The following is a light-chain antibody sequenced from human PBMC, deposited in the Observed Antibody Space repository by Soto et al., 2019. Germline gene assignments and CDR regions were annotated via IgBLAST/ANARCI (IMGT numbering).Light chain of an antibody. CDR1: QSISSW. CDR2: KAS. Sequence: DIQMTQSPSTLSASVGDRVTITCRASQSISSWLAWYHQKPGTAPKLLIYKASTLQSGLPSRFSGSGSGTEFTLTISSLQPDDSATYYCQQYNDNWTFGQGTKVEIK. V-gene: IGKV1-5*03. CDR3: QQYNDNWT. J-gene: IGKJ1*01.